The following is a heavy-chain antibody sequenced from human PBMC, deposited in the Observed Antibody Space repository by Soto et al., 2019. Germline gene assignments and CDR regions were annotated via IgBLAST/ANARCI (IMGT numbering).Heavy chain of an antibody. CDR1: GFTFSSSG. CDR2: IRSNGSTK. CDR3: AREGIYYGSGSYPFYYYYYMDV. Sequence: GGSLRLSCAASGFTFSSSGMHWVRQAPGKGLEWVAIIRSNGSTKYYADSVKGRFTISRDNAKNSLYLQMNSLRAEDTAVYYCAREGIYYGSGSYPFYYYYYMDVWGKGTTVTVSS. D-gene: IGHD3-10*01. V-gene: IGHV3-33*01. J-gene: IGHJ6*03.